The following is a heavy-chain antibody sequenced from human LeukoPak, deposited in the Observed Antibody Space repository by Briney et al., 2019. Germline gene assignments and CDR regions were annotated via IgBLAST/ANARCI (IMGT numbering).Heavy chain of an antibody. CDR3: ARRVSLYAAFDV. CDR1: NESMNSYY. J-gene: IGHJ3*01. CDR2: IYNNKYT. D-gene: IGHD3-16*02. V-gene: IGHV4-4*09. Sequence: SETLSLTCTVANESMNSYYWYWVRQSPGKGLEWIGRIYNNKYTVYNPSLKSRVSISVDTSKNQFSLNLNSVTAADTAVYYCARRVSLYAAFDVWGQGTMVTVSS.